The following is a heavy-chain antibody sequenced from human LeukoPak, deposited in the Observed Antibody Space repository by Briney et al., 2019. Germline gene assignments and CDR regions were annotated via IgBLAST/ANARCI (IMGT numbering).Heavy chain of an antibody. CDR2: ISAYNGNT. Sequence: ASVKVSCKASGYTFTTYGISWVRLAPGQGLEWMGWISAYNGNTNYAQQFQGRVTMTTDTSMSAAYMELRSLRSDDTAVYYCARDLIAVRPGWFDPWGQGSLVTVSS. CDR3: ARDLIAVRPGWFDP. CDR1: GYTFTTYG. J-gene: IGHJ5*02. D-gene: IGHD6-6*01. V-gene: IGHV1-18*01.